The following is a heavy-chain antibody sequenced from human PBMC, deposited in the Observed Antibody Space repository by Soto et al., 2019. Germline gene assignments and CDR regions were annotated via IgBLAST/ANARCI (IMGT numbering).Heavy chain of an antibody. CDR1: GGTFSNYT. CDR3: ARAGAVAPDY. J-gene: IGHJ4*02. Sequence: QVQLVQSGAEVKKPGSSVKVSCKASGGTFSNYTISWVRQAPGQGLEWMGRIIPILGIANYAQKFQGRVTITADKSTSTAYMELSSLRSEDTAVYYCARAGAVAPDYWGQGTLVTVSS. D-gene: IGHD6-19*01. CDR2: IIPILGIA. V-gene: IGHV1-69*02.